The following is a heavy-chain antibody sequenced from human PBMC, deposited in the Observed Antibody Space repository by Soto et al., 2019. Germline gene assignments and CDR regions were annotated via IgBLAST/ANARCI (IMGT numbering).Heavy chain of an antibody. CDR2: IYYSGST. CDR3: ARENEYAEGFDP. D-gene: IGHD2-2*01. Sequence: SETLSLTCTVSGGSISSYYWSWIRQPPGKGLEWIGYIYYSGSTNYNPSLKSRVTISVDTSKNQFSLKLSSVTAADTAVYYCARENEYAEGFDPWGQGTLVTVSS. CDR1: GGSISSYY. V-gene: IGHV4-59*12. J-gene: IGHJ5*02.